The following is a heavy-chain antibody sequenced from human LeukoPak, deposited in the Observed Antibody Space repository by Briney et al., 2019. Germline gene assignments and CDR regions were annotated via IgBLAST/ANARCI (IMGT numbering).Heavy chain of an antibody. D-gene: IGHD6-13*01. J-gene: IGHJ4*02. CDR3: ARDFSIAAAGPPDGY. CDR1: GYTFTSYA. V-gene: IGHV1-3*01. CDR2: INAGNDNT. Sequence: ASVKVSCKASGYTFTSYAMHWVRQAPGQRLEWMGWINAGNDNTKYSQKFQGRVTITRDTSASTAYMELSSLRSEDTAVYYCARDFSIAAAGPPDGYWGQGTLVTVSS.